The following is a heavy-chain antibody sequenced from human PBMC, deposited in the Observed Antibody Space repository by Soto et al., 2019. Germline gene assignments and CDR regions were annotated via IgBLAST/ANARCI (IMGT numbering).Heavy chain of an antibody. CDR3: ARGPIGDAAMVTNYFDY. D-gene: IGHD5-18*01. CDR1: GFTFSNYS. Sequence: QVQLVESGGGVVQPGRSLRLSCAASGFTFSNYSIHWVRQAPGKGLEWVADLSFDGNNIHYADSVKGRFTVSRDNSKNTLFLQMNSLKPEDTALSDSARGPIGDAAMVTNYFDYWGQGNQVTVAS. CDR2: LSFDGNNI. J-gene: IGHJ4*02. V-gene: IGHV3-30*04.